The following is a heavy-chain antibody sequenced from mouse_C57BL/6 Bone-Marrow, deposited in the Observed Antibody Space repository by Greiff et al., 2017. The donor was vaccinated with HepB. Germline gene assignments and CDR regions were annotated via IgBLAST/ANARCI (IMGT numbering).Heavy chain of an antibody. CDR2: INTSNGGT. Sequence: VQLQQPGTELVKPGASVKLSCKASGYTFNSYWMHWVKPRPGQGLEWIGNINTSNGGTNYNEKFKSKATLTVDKSSSTAYLQLSSLTSEDSAVYYCARSFYYSLFDYWGQGTTLTVSS. V-gene: IGHV1-53*01. D-gene: IGHD2-12*01. CDR1: GYTFNSYW. J-gene: IGHJ2*01. CDR3: ARSFYYSLFDY.